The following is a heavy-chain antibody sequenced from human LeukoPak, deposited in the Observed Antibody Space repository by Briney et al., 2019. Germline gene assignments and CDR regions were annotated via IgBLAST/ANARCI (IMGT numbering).Heavy chain of an antibody. V-gene: IGHV3-33*01. J-gene: IGHJ4*02. D-gene: IGHD4-17*01. CDR2: IWYDGSNK. CDR1: GFTFSSYG. CDR3: ARDRMTTAPRLQYYFDY. Sequence: PGRSLRLSCAASGFTFSSYGMHWVRQAPGKGLEWVAVIWYDGSNKYYADSVKGRFTISRDNSKNTLYLQMNSLRAEDTAVYYCARDRMTTAPRLQYYFDYWGQGTLVTVSS.